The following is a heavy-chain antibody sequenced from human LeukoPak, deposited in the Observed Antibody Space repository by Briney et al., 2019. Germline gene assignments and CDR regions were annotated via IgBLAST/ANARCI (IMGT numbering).Heavy chain of an antibody. Sequence: PGGSLRLSCAASGFTFSSYGMHWVRQAPGKGLEWVAFIRYDGSNKYYADSVKGRFTISRDNSKNKVYLQMNSLDEEDTAVYYCAKDQAGAWGQGTLVTVSS. CDR3: AKDQAGA. J-gene: IGHJ5*02. CDR1: GFTFSSYG. V-gene: IGHV3-30*02. D-gene: IGHD1-26*01. CDR2: IRYDGSNK.